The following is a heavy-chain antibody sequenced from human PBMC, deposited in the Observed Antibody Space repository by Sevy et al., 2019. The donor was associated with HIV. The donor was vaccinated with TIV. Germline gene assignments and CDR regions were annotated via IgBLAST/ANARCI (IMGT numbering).Heavy chain of an antibody. CDR2: LYTSGST. CDR3: ARDLPAAGAFDI. V-gene: IGHV4-4*07. CDR1: GGSISSYY. Sequence: SETLSLSCTVSGGSISSYYWSWIRRPAGKGLEWIGRLYTSGSTNYNPSLKSRVTMSVDTSKNQFSLKLSSVTAADTAVYYCARDLPAAGAFDIWGQGTMVTVSS. J-gene: IGHJ3*02. D-gene: IGHD6-13*01.